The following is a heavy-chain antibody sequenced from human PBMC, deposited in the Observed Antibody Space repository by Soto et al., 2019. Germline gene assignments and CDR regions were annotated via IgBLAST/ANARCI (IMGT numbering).Heavy chain of an antibody. Sequence: QVQLQESGPGLVKPSETLSLTCTVSGGSISSYYWSWIRQPPGKGLEWIGYIYYSGSTNYNPSLKSRVTISVDTSKNQFSLKLSSVTAADTAVYYCARGKYGDYYYYYYMDVWGKGTRVTVSS. D-gene: IGHD4-17*01. V-gene: IGHV4-59*01. J-gene: IGHJ6*03. CDR2: IYYSGST. CDR3: ARGKYGDYYYYYYMDV. CDR1: GGSISSYY.